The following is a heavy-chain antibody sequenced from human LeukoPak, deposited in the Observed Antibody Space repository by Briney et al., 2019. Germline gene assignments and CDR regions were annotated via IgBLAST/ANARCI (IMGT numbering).Heavy chain of an antibody. Sequence: GGSLRLSCAASGFTFSSYGMHWVRQAPGKGLEWVAVISCDGSNKYYADSVKGRFTISRDNSKNTLYLQMNSLRAEDTAVYYCAKDGGSGSYAYYYGMDVWGKGTTVTVSS. CDR2: ISCDGSNK. V-gene: IGHV3-30*18. J-gene: IGHJ6*04. D-gene: IGHD3-10*01. CDR1: GFTFSSYG. CDR3: AKDGGSGSYAYYYGMDV.